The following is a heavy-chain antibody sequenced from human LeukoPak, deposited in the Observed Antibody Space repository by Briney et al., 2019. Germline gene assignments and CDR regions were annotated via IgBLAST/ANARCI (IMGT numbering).Heavy chain of an antibody. CDR2: ISWTGHST. CDR1: GFSLEDYV. D-gene: IGHD3-10*01. J-gene: IGHJ4*02. CDR3: AREAGPGGFDS. V-gene: IGHV3-20*04. Sequence: GGSLRLPCVASGFSLEDYVMTWVRQVPGKGLEWVSGISWTGHSTGYADSVKGRFTISRDNAKNSLFLQMNSLRAEDTAFYYCAREAGPGGFDSWGQGTLVTVSS.